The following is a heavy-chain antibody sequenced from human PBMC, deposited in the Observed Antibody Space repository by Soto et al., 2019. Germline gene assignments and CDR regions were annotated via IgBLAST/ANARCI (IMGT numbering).Heavy chain of an antibody. CDR1: GRAFNGYH. J-gene: IGHJ6*02. D-gene: IGHD3-22*01. V-gene: IGHV4-34*01. Sequence: PWETPSLACAVDGRAFNGYHWRWGRQPQEKGREWIGSIYYSGSTYYNPTPKSRVTISVDTSKNQFSLKLSSVTAADTAVYYCARLNVGYDSSVYGMDVWGQGTTVTVSS. CDR2: IYYSGST. CDR3: ARLNVGYDSSVYGMDV.